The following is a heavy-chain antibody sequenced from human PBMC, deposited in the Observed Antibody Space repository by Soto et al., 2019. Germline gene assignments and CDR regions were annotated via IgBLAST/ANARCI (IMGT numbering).Heavy chain of an antibody. CDR1: GFTFSLYS. CDR3: VRARSTDSRPDY. D-gene: IGHD3-22*01. CDR2: ITSSSSYI. V-gene: IGHV3-21*01. J-gene: IGHJ4*02. Sequence: GGSLRLSCAASGFTFSLYSMIWVRQAPGKGLEWVASITSSSSYIYYEDSLKGRFTISKDNAKNSLFLQLDSLRAEDTAVYFCVRARSTDSRPDYWGQGTLVTVSS.